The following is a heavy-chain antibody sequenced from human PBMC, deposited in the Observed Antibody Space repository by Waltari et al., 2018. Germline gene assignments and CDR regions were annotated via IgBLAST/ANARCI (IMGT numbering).Heavy chain of an antibody. J-gene: IGHJ4*02. Sequence: EVQLLESGGGLVQPGGSLRLSCAASGFTFSSYAMSWVRQAPGKGLEWVSVIDSGGSTYYADSVKGRFTISRDNSKNTLYLQMNSLRAEDTAVYYCAKDWSGESMFDYWGQGTLVTVSS. V-gene: IGHV3-23*03. CDR2: IDSGGST. CDR1: GFTFSSYA. CDR3: AKDWSGESMFDY. D-gene: IGHD3-10*01.